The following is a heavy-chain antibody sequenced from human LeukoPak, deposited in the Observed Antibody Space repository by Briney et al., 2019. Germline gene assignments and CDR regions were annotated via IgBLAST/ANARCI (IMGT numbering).Heavy chain of an antibody. Sequence: SETLSLTCAVYGGSFSGYYWSWIRQPPGKGLEWIGEINHSGSTNYNPSLKSRVTISVDTSKNRFSLMLSSVTAADTAVYYCARHRGSGSYFSWFDPWGQGTLVTVSS. CDR2: INHSGST. V-gene: IGHV4-34*01. J-gene: IGHJ5*02. D-gene: IGHD1-26*01. CDR3: ARHRGSGSYFSWFDP. CDR1: GGSFSGYY.